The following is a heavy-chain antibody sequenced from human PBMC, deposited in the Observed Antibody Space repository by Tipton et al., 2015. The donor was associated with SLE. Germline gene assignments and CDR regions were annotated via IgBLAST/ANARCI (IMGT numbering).Heavy chain of an antibody. CDR1: GGSISTSSFY. J-gene: IGHJ5*02. V-gene: IGHV4-39*01. CDR2: IHYRGTT. D-gene: IGHD2-15*01. Sequence: TLSLTCTVSGGSISTSSFYWGWIRQPPGKGLEWIGNIHYRGTTYYNPPRKSRVTLSVDTSKNQFSLILSSVTAADTAVYYCARASYCSGGSCYWFDPWGQGTLVTVSS. CDR3: ARASYCSGGSCYWFDP.